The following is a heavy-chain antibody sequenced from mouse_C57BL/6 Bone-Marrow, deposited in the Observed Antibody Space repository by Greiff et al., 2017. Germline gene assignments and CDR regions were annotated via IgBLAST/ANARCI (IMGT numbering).Heavy chain of an antibody. Sequence: VQLMESGAELVRPGASVTLSCKASGYTFTDYEMHWVKQTPVHGLEWIGAIYPETGGTAYNQKFKGKAILTADKSSSTAYMELRSLTSEDSAVDYCTRGSSGGAYWGQGTLVTVSA. V-gene: IGHV1-15*01. CDR3: TRGSSGGAY. J-gene: IGHJ3*01. CDR2: IYPETGGT. D-gene: IGHD3-2*02. CDR1: GYTFTDYE.